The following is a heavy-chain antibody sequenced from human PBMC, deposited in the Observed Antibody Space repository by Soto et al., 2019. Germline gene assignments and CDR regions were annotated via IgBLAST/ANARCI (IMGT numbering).Heavy chain of an antibody. D-gene: IGHD2-2*02. CDR3: ARARYCTSPSFYNHYSYGMDI. Sequence: QEQLVQSGGEVKKPGASVRVSCKASGYTFTKYGITWVRQAPGQGLEWMGWIGVYNGKTNYARKLQGRVLMTADTSASTASTELRSLRSDDTAVYYCARARYCTSPSFYNHYSYGMDIWGQGTTVSVSS. J-gene: IGHJ6*02. CDR1: GYTFTKYG. V-gene: IGHV1-18*04. CDR2: IGVYNGKT.